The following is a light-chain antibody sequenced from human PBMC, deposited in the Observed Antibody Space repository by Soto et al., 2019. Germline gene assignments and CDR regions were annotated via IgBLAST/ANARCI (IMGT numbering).Light chain of an antibody. V-gene: IGLV1-40*01. CDR1: SSNIGAGYD. Sequence: QSVLTQPPSVSGAPGQRVTISCTGSSSNIGAGYDVHWYQQLPGTAPKVLIYGNSNRPSGVPDRFSGSKSGTSASLAITGLQAEDEADDSCQSYDSRLSGRVFGGGTKVTVL. J-gene: IGLJ3*02. CDR2: GNS. CDR3: QSYDSRLSGRV.